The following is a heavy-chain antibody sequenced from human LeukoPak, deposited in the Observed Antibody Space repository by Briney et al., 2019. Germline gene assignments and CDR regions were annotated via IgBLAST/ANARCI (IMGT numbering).Heavy chain of an antibody. CDR3: ARSRQIQLWLEFDY. CDR1: GGSISSYY. J-gene: IGHJ4*02. CDR2: IYYSGST. V-gene: IGHV4-59*01. D-gene: IGHD5-18*01. Sequence: SETLSLTCTVSGGSISSYYGSRIRQPPGKGLEWIGYIYYSGSTNYNPSLKSRVTISVDTSKNQFSLKLSSVTAADTAVYYCARSRQIQLWLEFDYWGQGTLVTVSS.